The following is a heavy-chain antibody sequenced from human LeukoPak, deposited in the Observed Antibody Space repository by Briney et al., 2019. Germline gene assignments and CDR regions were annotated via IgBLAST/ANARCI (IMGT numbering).Heavy chain of an antibody. J-gene: IGHJ4*02. CDR3: ARSQRDYDYVWGSFPIDY. Sequence: ASVTVSCKASGYTFTSYGISWVRQAPGQGLEWMGWISAYNGNTNYAQKLQGRVTMTTDTSTSTAYMELRSLRSDDTAVYYCARSQRDYDYVWGSFPIDYWGQGTLVTVSS. CDR2: ISAYNGNT. D-gene: IGHD3-16*01. V-gene: IGHV1-18*01. CDR1: GYTFTSYG.